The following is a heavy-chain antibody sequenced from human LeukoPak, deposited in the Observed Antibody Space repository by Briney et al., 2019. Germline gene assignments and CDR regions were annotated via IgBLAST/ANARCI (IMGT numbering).Heavy chain of an antibody. J-gene: IGHJ4*02. CDR3: ARDRAMADY. V-gene: IGHV1-3*04. D-gene: IGHD5-18*01. CDR2: INTGNGNT. CDR1: GYIFTSYP. Sequence: ASVKVSCKASGYIFTSYPIHWVRQATGQRLEWMGWINTGNGNTKYSQKFEGRVTVTRDTSATAAYMELSSLRSEDTAVYYCARDRAMADYWGQGTLVTVSS.